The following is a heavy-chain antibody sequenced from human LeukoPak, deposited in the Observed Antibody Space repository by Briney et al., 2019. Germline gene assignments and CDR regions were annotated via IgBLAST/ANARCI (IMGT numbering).Heavy chain of an antibody. CDR2: IKQDGSEK. Sequence: GGSLRLSCVASGFTLSSHWMSWVRQAPGKGLEWVANIKQDGSEKYYVDSVKGRFTISRDNAKNSLYLQMNSLRAEDTAVYYCASSTGRTTNFDYWGQGTLVTVSS. J-gene: IGHJ4*02. D-gene: IGHD1-7*01. CDR3: ASSTGRTTNFDY. V-gene: IGHV3-7*01. CDR1: GFTLSSHW.